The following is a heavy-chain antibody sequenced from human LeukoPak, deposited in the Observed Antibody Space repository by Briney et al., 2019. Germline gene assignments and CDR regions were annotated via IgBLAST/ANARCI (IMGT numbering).Heavy chain of an antibody. J-gene: IGHJ6*02. V-gene: IGHV3-30-3*01. CDR3: ARGMTTTYNYYGMDV. CDR2: ISYDGSNK. Sequence: GGSLILSCAASGFTFGDHYMDWVRQAPGKGLEWVAVISYDGSNKYYADSVKGRFTISRDNSKNTLYVQMNSLRAEDTAVYYCARGMTTTYNYYGMDVWGQGTTVTVSS. D-gene: IGHD1-1*01. CDR1: GFTFGDHY.